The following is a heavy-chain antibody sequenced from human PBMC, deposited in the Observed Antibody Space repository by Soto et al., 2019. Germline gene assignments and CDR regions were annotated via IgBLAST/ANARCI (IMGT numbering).Heavy chain of an antibody. CDR2: IYYSGGT. CDR3: ARDPRYCSSNSCYYWFDP. J-gene: IGHJ5*02. CDR1: GGSISSGDYY. Sequence: QVQLQESGPGLVKPSQTLSLTCTVSGGSISSGDYYWSWIRQPPGKGLEWIGYIYYSGGTYYNPSLKSRVTISVDTSKNQFSLKLSSVTAADTAVYYCARDPRYCSSNSCYYWFDPWGQGTLVTVSS. V-gene: IGHV4-30-4*01. D-gene: IGHD2-2*01.